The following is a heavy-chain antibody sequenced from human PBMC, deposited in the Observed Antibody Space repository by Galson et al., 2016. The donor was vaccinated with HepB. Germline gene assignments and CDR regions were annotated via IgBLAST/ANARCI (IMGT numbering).Heavy chain of an antibody. CDR3: EREMVGGWNWDDDNYQYYYAMDV. D-gene: IGHD1-7*01. J-gene: IGHJ6*02. CDR2: ISSSSISA. Sequence: SLRLSCAASGITFNSYKMNWVRQAPGKGLEWVSSISSSSISAYYADSVKGRFTVSRDNAKNSLYLQMNSLRVEDTAVYYCEREMVGGWNWDDDNYQYYYAMDVWGQGTTVTVSS. V-gene: IGHV3-21*01. CDR1: GITFNSYK.